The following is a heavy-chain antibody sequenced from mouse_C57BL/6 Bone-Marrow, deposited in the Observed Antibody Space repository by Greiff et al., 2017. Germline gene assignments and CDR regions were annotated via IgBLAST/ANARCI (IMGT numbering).Heavy chain of an antibody. D-gene: IGHD3-2*02. Sequence: EVKLMESGGGLVQPGGSLKLSCAASGFTFSNYYMYWVRQTPEKRLEWVAYISNGGGSTYYPATVKGRFTISRDNAKNTLYLQMSRLKSEDTAMYYCARPPSDSSGYGFAYWGQGTLVTVSA. CDR2: ISNGGGST. V-gene: IGHV5-12*01. J-gene: IGHJ3*01. CDR1: GFTFSNYY. CDR3: ARPPSDSSGYGFAY.